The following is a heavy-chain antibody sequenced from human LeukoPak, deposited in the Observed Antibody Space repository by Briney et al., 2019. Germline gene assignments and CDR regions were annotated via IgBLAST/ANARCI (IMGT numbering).Heavy chain of an antibody. V-gene: IGHV3-23*01. CDR2: ISDSGVGK. J-gene: IGHJ4*01. Sequence: GGSLRLSCAASGFTFNSYAMNWVRQAPGKGLEWVSGISDSGVGKYYADSVKGHFTISRDNSKNTLYLQLNSLRVEDTAIYYWAKEKSVMGLPCFVFWGHGAPVSVST. D-gene: IGHD2-8*01. CDR1: GFTFNSYA. CDR3: AKEKSVMGLPCFVF.